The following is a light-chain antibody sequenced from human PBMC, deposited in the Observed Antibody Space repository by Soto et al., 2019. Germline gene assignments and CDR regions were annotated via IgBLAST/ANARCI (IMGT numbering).Light chain of an antibody. CDR3: QQYDSYPYT. V-gene: IGKV1-5*01. CDR2: DAS. Sequence: DIQMTQSPSTLSASVGDRVTITCRASQSISRWSAWYQQKPGKAPKLLIYDASSLQGGVPSRFSGGGSGTELTLTISSLQPDDFATYYCQQYDSYPYTFGQGTRLEIK. CDR1: QSISRW. J-gene: IGKJ5*01.